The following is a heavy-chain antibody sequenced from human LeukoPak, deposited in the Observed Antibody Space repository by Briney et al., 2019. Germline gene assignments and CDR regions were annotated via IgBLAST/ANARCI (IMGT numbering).Heavy chain of an antibody. CDR2: ISSSSNYT. Sequence: GGSLRLSCAASGFTFSDYYMSWIRQAPEKGLEWVSYISSSSNYTNYADSVKGRFTISRDNAKNSLYLQMTSLRAEDTAVYYCARDSYGAYLYFDYWGQGTLVTVSS. J-gene: IGHJ4*02. CDR1: GFTFSDYY. D-gene: IGHD4/OR15-4a*01. V-gene: IGHV3-11*06. CDR3: ARDSYGAYLYFDY.